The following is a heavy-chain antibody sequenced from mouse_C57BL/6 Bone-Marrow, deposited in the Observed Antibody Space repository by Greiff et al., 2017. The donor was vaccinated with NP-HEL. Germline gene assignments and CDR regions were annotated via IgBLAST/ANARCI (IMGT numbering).Heavy chain of an antibody. Sequence: EVKVVESGEGLVKPGGSLKLSCAASGFTFSSYAMSWVRQTPEKRLEWVAYISSGGDYIYYADTVKGRFTISRDNARNTLYLQMSSLKSEDTAMYYCTPYGSSSWFAYWGQGTLVTVSA. CDR3: TPYGSSSWFAY. CDR2: ISSGGDYI. V-gene: IGHV5-9-1*02. D-gene: IGHD1-1*01. CDR1: GFTFSSYA. J-gene: IGHJ3*01.